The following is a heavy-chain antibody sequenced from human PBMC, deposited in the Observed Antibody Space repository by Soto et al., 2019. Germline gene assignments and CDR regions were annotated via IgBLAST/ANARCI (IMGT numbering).Heavy chain of an antibody. J-gene: IGHJ6*03. CDR1: GFTFSSYR. V-gene: IGHV3-74*01. D-gene: IGHD1-1*01. CDR2: IKIDGTSP. Sequence: TGGSLRLSCATSGFTFSSYRLHWVRQAPGKGLVWVSRIKIDGTSPTYADSVKGRFTISRDDAKNTLYLQMSGLRAEDTAVYYCTSAPKYNYMDVWGKGTTVTVSS. CDR3: TSAPKYNYMDV.